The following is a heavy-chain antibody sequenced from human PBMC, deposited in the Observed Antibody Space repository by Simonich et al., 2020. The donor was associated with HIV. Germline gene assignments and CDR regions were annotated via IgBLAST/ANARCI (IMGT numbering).Heavy chain of an antibody. Sequence: QVQLQQWGAGLLKPSETLSLTCAVYGGSFSGYYWNWILPPPGKGLEWIGEINHSGSTNYNPSLKSRITISVDTSKNQFSLKLSSVTAADTAVYYCARAGRGSGSSFYWYFDLWGRGTLVTVSS. J-gene: IGHJ2*01. CDR3: ARAGRGSGSSFYWYFDL. D-gene: IGHD1-26*01. V-gene: IGHV4-34*01. CDR1: GGSFSGYY. CDR2: INHSGST.